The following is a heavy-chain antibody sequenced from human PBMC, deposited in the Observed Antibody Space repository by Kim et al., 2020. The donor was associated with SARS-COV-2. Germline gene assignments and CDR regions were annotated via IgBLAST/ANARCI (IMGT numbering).Heavy chain of an antibody. CDR3: ARDPPGPDYSFDL. CDR2: IDYSGST. D-gene: IGHD5-12*01. J-gene: IGHJ3*01. Sequence: SETLSLTCIVSGGSISNHYWSWIRQPPGKGLEWIGYIDYSGSTNSNPSLKSRVTISVDTSKNQFSLKLSSVTAADTAVYYCARDPPGPDYSFDLWGQRTMVTVSS. CDR1: GGSISNHY. V-gene: IGHV4-59*11.